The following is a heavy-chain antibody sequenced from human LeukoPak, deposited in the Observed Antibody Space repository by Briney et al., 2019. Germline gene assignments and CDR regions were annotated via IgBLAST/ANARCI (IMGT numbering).Heavy chain of an antibody. CDR1: GGSISSYY. CDR3: ARAVFFRYYGFWSGYSNWFDP. CDR2: IYYSGST. J-gene: IGHJ5*02. V-gene: IGHV4-59*01. Sequence: SETLSLTCTVSGGSISSYYWSWIRQPPGKGLEWIGYIYYSGSTNYNPSLKSRVTISVDTSKNQFSLKLSSVTAADTAVYYCARAVFFRYYGFWSGYSNWFDPWGQGTLVTVSS. D-gene: IGHD3-3*01.